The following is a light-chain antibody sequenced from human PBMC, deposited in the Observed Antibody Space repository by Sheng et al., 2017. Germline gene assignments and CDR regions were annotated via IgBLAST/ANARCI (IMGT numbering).Light chain of an antibody. J-gene: IGLJ2*01. CDR1: KLGDNY. V-gene: IGLV3-1*01. CDR3: QAWDSSTGV. Sequence: SYELTQPPSVSVSPGQTASITCSGDKLGDNYASWYQQKPGQSPVLVIYQDNKRPSGIPERFSGSSSGDTATLTISGTQAMDEGDYYCQAWDSSTGVFGGGTKLTVL. CDR2: QDN.